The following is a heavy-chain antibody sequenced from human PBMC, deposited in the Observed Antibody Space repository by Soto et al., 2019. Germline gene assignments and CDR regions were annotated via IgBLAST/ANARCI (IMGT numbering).Heavy chain of an antibody. Sequence: SETLSLTCTVSGGSISGYYWSWIRQPPGKGLEWIGYISYSGSTHYNPSLKSRVTISVDTSKNQFSLKLSSVTAADTAVYYCARDTTKFILSRGFDPWGQGTLVTVS. D-gene: IGHD2-21*01. J-gene: IGHJ5*02. CDR1: GGSISGYY. V-gene: IGHV4-59*01. CDR2: ISYSGST. CDR3: ARDTTKFILSRGFDP.